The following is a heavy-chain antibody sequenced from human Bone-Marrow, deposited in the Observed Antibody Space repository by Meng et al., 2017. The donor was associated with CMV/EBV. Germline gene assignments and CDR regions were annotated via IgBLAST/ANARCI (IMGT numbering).Heavy chain of an antibody. CDR2: INNKAST. CDR1: GDSFSNYF. Sequence: AETLSLTCAVYGDSFSNYFWNWVRQPPGKGLEWIGEINNKASTNYNPSLKSRVTMPVDTSKNQFSLKLTTVTAADTAVYYCARSNYCHTIPCSLLRADYYNGLDFWGQGTTVTVSS. J-gene: IGHJ6*02. D-gene: IGHD2/OR15-2a*01. V-gene: IGHV4-34*01. CDR3: ARSNYCHTIPCSLLRADYYNGLDF.